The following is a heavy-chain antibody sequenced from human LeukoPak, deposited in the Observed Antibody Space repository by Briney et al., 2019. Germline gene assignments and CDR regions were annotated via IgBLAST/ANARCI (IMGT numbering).Heavy chain of an antibody. CDR1: GGSISSGGYY. CDR3: ERHSSYRYFDWIDY. CDR2: IYYSGST. D-gene: IGHD3-9*01. J-gene: IGHJ4*02. Sequence: SETLSLTCTVSGGSISSGGYYWSWIRQPPGKGLEWIGYIYYSGSTNYNPSLKSRVTISVDTSKNQFSLKLSSVTAADTAVYYCERHSSYRYFDWIDYWGQGTLVTVSS. V-gene: IGHV4-61*08.